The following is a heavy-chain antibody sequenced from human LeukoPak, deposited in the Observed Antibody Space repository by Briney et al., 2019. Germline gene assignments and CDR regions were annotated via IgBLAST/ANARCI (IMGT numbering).Heavy chain of an antibody. CDR1: GGSISSGSYY. V-gene: IGHV4-61*02. CDR2: IYTSGST. CDR3: ARYPRGSSSWTRSNWFDP. J-gene: IGHJ5*02. Sequence: PSETLSLTCTVSGGSISSGSYYWSWIRQPAGKGLEWIGRIYTSGSTNYNPSLKSRVTISVDTSKNQFSLKLSSVTAADTAVYYCARYPRGSSSWTRSNWFDPWGQGTLVTVSS. D-gene: IGHD6-13*01.